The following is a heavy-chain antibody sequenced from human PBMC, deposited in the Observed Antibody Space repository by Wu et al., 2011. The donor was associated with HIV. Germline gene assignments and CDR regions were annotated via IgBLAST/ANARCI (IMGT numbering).Heavy chain of an antibody. CDR1: GYTFTSYG. CDR3: ARDESGSSSYYGMDV. Sequence: QVQLVQSGAEVKKPGASVKVSCKASGYTFTSYGISWVRQAPGQGLEWMGWISTYNGNTNYAQKLQGRGTMTTDTSTSTAYMELKSLRSDDTAVYYCARDESGSSSYYGMDVWGQGTTVTVSS. D-gene: IGHD1-26*01. V-gene: IGHV1-18*01. J-gene: IGHJ6*02. CDR2: ISTYNGNT.